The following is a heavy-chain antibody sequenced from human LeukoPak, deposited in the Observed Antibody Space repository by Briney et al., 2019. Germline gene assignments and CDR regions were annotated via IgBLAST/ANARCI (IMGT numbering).Heavy chain of an antibody. V-gene: IGHV1-69*13. Sequence: ASVKVSCKASGGTFSSYAISWVRQAPGQGLEWMGGIIPIFGTANYAQKFQGRVTITADESTSTAYMELSSLRSEDTAVYYCAREGYSSTDTYHFDYWGQGTLVTVSS. D-gene: IGHD6-13*01. CDR1: GGTFSSYA. CDR3: AREGYSSTDTYHFDY. J-gene: IGHJ4*02. CDR2: IIPIFGTA.